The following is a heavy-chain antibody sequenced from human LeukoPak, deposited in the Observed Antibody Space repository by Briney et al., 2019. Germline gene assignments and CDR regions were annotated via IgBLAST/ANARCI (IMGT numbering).Heavy chain of an antibody. CDR2: TSSDGRDQ. CDR3: ARGSVGTPPPFDF. Sequence: PGGSLRLSCAASGFTFSRYALHWVRQTLGKRLEWVALTSSDGRDQYYADFVKGRFTISKDESKNTLYLQMNSLKIEDTAVYYCARGSVGTPPPFDFWGQGTLVTVSS. V-gene: IGHV3-30*04. J-gene: IGHJ4*02. CDR1: GFTFSRYA. D-gene: IGHD2-15*01.